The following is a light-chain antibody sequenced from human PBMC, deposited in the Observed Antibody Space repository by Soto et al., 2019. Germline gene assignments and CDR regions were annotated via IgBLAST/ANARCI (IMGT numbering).Light chain of an antibody. Sequence: QSALPQPASVSGSPGQSITISCTGTSSAVGGYSYVSWYPQHPGKAPNLIICEVSNRPSGISDRFSGSKSGNTASLTISGLQAEDEADYYCTSYTNTNFFGFCTGTKLTVL. CDR3: TSYTNTNFFG. CDR1: SSAVGGYSY. CDR2: EVS. J-gene: IGLJ1*01. V-gene: IGLV2-14*01.